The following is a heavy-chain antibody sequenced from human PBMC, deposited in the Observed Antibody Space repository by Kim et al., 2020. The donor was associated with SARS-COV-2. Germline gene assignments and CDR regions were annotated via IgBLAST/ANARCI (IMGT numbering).Heavy chain of an antibody. CDR3: ARGYSGYDPFDY. Sequence: ASVKVSCKASGYTFTGYYMHWVRQAPGQGLEWMGRINPNSGGTNYAQEFQGRVTMTRDTSISTAYMELSGLRSDDTVVYYCARGYSGYDPFDYWGQGTLVTVSS. V-gene: IGHV1-2*05. CDR1: GYTFTGYY. J-gene: IGHJ4*02. CDR2: INPNSGGT. D-gene: IGHD5-12*01.